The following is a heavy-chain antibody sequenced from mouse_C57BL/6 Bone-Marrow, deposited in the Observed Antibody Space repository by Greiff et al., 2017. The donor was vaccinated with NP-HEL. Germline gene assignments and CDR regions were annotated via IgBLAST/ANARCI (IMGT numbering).Heavy chain of an antibody. CDR1: GYSITSGYY. V-gene: IGHV3-6*01. CDR2: ISYDGSN. Sequence: EVKLQESGPGLVKPSQSLSLTCSVTGYSITSGYYWNWIRQFPGNNLEWMGYISYDGSNNYNPSLKNRISITRDTSKNQFFLKLNSVTTEDTATYYCARGGQRYFDVWGTGTTVTVSS. J-gene: IGHJ1*03. D-gene: IGHD3-3*01. CDR3: ARGGQRYFDV.